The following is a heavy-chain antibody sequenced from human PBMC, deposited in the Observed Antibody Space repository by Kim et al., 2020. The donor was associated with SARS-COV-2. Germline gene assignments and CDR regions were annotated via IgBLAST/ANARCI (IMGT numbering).Heavy chain of an antibody. D-gene: IGHD3-9*01. V-gene: IGHV3-23*01. CDR1: GFTFSSYA. Sequence: GGSLRLSCAASGFTFSSYAMSWVRQAPGKGLEWVSAISGSGGSTYYADSVKGRFTISRDNSKNTLYLQMNSLRAEDTAVYYCAKGADVLRYFDWLPTRYYSGMDVWGQGTTVTVSS. J-gene: IGHJ6*02. CDR3: AKGADVLRYFDWLPTRYYSGMDV. CDR2: ISGSGGST.